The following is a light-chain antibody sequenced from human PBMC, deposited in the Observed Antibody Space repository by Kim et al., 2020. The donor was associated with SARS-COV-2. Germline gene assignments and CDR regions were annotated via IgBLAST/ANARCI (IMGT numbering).Light chain of an antibody. Sequence: DIQMTQSPSSLSASVGDRVTITCRASQSISSYLNWYQQKPGKAPKLLIYAASSLQSGVPSRFSGSGSGTDFTLTISSLQPADFATYYCQQSYSTPQLTFGGGTKVDIK. CDR3: QQSYSTPQLT. CDR2: AAS. J-gene: IGKJ4*01. V-gene: IGKV1-39*01. CDR1: QSISSY.